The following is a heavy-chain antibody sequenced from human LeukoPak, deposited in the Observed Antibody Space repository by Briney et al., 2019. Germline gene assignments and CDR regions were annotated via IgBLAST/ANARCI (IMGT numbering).Heavy chain of an antibody. Sequence: PSETLSLTCTVSGGAITSGGYSWNWIRQPPGKGLEWIGYIYHSGSTYYNPSLKSRVTISVDTSKNQFSLKLSSVTAADTAVYYCAREGGYVKGYGMDVWGQGTTVTVSS. V-gene: IGHV4-30-2*01. CDR1: GGAITSGGYS. D-gene: IGHD5-12*01. J-gene: IGHJ6*02. CDR3: AREGGYVKGYGMDV. CDR2: IYHSGST.